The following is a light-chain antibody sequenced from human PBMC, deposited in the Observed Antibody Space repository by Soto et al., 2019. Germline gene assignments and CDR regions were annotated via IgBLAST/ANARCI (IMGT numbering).Light chain of an antibody. J-gene: IGKJ1*01. CDR1: QSVNSAY. Sequence: DIVLTQSPGTLSLSPGERATLSCRASQSVNSAYFAWYQQKPGQAPRLLIYGASTRATGIPDRFSGGGSGTDFTLTISRLEPEDLAVYYCQQYGNSPPWTFGQGTKVEIK. CDR3: QQYGNSPPWT. CDR2: GAS. V-gene: IGKV3-20*01.